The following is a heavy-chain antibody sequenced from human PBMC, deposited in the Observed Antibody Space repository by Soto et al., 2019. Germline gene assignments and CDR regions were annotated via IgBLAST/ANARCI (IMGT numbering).Heavy chain of an antibody. D-gene: IGHD2-21*01. CDR1: GFTFSSSA. Sequence: PGGSLRLSCAASGFTFSSSAMTWARLAPGKGLEWVSAISGNDDSTFYGDSVRGRFTVSRDDSKNMVYLQMNSLRAEDTAVYYCAKVWLDYWYFDVWGRGTLVTVSS. CDR2: ISGNDDST. J-gene: IGHJ2*01. CDR3: AKVWLDYWYFDV. V-gene: IGHV3-23*01.